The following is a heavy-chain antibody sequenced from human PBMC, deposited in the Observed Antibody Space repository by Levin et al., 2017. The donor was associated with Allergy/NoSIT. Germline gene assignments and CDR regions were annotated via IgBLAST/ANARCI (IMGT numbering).Heavy chain of an antibody. D-gene: IGHD6-13*01. Sequence: PGGSLRLSCATSGFTFSRYGMHWVRQAPGKGLEWVAVISYDGNDKKNADSVQGRFTISRDNFKNTLFLQMNSLRAEDTAVYYCAKDWGVASADYYFDYWGQGTLVTVSS. CDR2: ISYDGNDK. V-gene: IGHV3-30*18. CDR3: AKDWGVASADYYFDY. CDR1: GFTFSRYG. J-gene: IGHJ4*02.